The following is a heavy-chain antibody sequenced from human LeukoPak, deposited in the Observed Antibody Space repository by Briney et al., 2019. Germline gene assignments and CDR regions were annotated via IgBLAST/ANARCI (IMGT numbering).Heavy chain of an antibody. Sequence: GGSLRLSCAASGFTFSDYYMSWIRQAPGKGLEWVSYISSSGSTIYYADSVKGRFTIPRDNAKNSLYLQMNSLRAEDTAVYYCARDHPTVTTFGYYYYMDVWGKGTTVTISS. D-gene: IGHD4-17*01. V-gene: IGHV3-11*01. CDR2: ISSSGSTI. J-gene: IGHJ6*03. CDR1: GFTFSDYY. CDR3: ARDHPTVTTFGYYYYMDV.